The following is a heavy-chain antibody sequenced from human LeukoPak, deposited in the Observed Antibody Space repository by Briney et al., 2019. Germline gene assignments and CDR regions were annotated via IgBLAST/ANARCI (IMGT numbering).Heavy chain of an antibody. CDR3: AKHPGLYCSGGSCYCSD. D-gene: IGHD2-15*01. Sequence: PGGSLRLSCAASGFTFSNHWMHWVRQVPGKGLVWVARIDGSGSSISHADFVKGRFSISRGNAKSTLYLQMNSLRAEGTAVYYCAKHPGLYCSGGSCYCSDWGQGTLVTVSS. J-gene: IGHJ4*02. V-gene: IGHV3-74*01. CDR2: IDGSGSSI. CDR1: GFTFSNHW.